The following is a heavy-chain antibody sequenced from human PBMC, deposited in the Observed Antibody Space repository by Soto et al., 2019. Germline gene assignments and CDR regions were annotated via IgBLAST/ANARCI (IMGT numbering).Heavy chain of an antibody. D-gene: IGHD2-21*02. CDR2: ISAYNGNT. J-gene: IGHJ4*02. CDR1: GYTFTSNG. CDR3: ARDLAYCGGDCYPIDF. V-gene: IGHV1-18*01. Sequence: ASVKVSCKASGYTFTSNGTSWVRQAPGQGLEWMGWISAYNGNTNYAQKLQGRVTMTTDTSTSTAYMELRSLRSDDTAVYYCARDLAYCGGDCYPIDFWGQGTLVTGSS.